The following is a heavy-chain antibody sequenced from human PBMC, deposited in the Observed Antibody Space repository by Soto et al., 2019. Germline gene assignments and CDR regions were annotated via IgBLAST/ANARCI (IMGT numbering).Heavy chain of an antibody. CDR1: GDSVSSTNYY. J-gene: IGHJ3*02. D-gene: IGHD2-15*01. V-gene: IGHV4-39*01. Sequence: SETLSLTCTVSGDSVSSTNYYWGWIRQPPGKGLEWIGSISYTGSTFQNPSLKSRVSISVDTSKNQFSLKLRSVTAADTAVYFCARIDCSGGICYPRAFDIWGQGTMVTVSS. CDR2: ISYTGST. CDR3: ARIDCSGGICYPRAFDI.